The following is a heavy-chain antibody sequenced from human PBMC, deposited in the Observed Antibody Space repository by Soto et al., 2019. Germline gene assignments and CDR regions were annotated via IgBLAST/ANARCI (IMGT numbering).Heavy chain of an antibody. CDR3: ARQSSDFWRLQYYYYGMDV. V-gene: IGHV4-30-4*01. J-gene: IGHJ6*02. Sequence: SETLSFTCNVSGVSIRIEHYHGTWIRQSPGKDLGGIGDIHYTGSMQYNPSLRSRLTISADKSVSTAYLQWSSLKASDTAMYYCARQSSDFWRLQYYYYGMDVWGQGTTVTVSS. D-gene: IGHD3-3*01. CDR1: GVSIRIEHYH. CDR2: IHYTGSM.